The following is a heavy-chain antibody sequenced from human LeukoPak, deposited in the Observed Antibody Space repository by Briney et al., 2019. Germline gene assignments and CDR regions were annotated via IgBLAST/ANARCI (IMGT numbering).Heavy chain of an antibody. V-gene: IGHV3-23*01. CDR2: ISGSGGST. CDR1: GFTFSSYA. Sequence: GGSLRLSCAASGFTFSSYAMSWVRQAPGKGLEWVSAISGSGGSTYYADSVKGRFTISRDNSKNTLYLQMNSLRAEDTAVYYCAKGDCSSTSCYAWDYYYYGMDVWGQGTTVTVSS. D-gene: IGHD2-2*01. CDR3: AKGDCSSTSCYAWDYYYYGMDV. J-gene: IGHJ6*02.